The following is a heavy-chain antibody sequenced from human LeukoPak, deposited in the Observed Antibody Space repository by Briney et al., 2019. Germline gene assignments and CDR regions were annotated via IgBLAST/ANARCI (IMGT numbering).Heavy chain of an antibody. V-gene: IGHV3-7*01. CDR1: GFTFSSYW. CDR3: ARDRTSSGWYTYYYYYGMDV. J-gene: IGHJ6*02. D-gene: IGHD6-19*01. Sequence: GGSLRLSCAASGFTFSSYWMSWVRQAPGKGLEWVANIKQDGSEKYYVDSVKGRFTISRDNAKNSLYLQMNSLRAEDTAVYYCARDRTSSGWYTYYYYYGMDVWGQGTTVTVSS. CDR2: IKQDGSEK.